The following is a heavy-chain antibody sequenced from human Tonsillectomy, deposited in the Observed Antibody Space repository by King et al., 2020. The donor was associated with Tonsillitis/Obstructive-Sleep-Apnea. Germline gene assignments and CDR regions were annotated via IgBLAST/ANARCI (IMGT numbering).Heavy chain of an antibody. CDR3: AREEQQLVLAYYYYYMDV. CDR2: ISSSSSYI. J-gene: IGHJ6*03. CDR1: GFTFISYT. Sequence: QLVQSGGGLVKPGGSLRLSCAASGFTFISYTMNWVRQAPGKGLEWVSSISSSSSYIYYADSVKGRFTISRDNAKNSLYLQMNSLRAEDTAVYYRAREEQQLVLAYYYYYMDVWGKGTTVTVSS. V-gene: IGHV3-21*01. D-gene: IGHD6-13*01.